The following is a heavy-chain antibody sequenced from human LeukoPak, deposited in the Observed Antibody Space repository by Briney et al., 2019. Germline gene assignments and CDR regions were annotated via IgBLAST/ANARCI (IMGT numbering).Heavy chain of an antibody. CDR2: INHSGST. Sequence: SETLSLTCAVYGGSFSGYYWSWIRQPPGKGLKWIGGINHSGSTNYNPSLKSRVTISVDTSKNQFSLKLSSVTAPDTAVYYCARGRPYSHFRFDPWGQGTLVTVSS. J-gene: IGHJ5*02. V-gene: IGHV4-34*01. CDR3: ARGRPYSHFRFDP. D-gene: IGHD2-15*01. CDR1: GGSFSGYY.